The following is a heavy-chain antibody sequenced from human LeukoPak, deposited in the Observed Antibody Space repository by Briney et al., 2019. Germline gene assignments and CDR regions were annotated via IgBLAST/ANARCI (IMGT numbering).Heavy chain of an antibody. CDR3: AKGGWGCSSTSCYADAFDI. D-gene: IGHD2-2*01. V-gene: IGHV3-23*01. Sequence: GGSLRLSCAASGFTFSSYAMSWVRQAPGKGLEWGSAISGSGGSTYYADSVKGRFTISRDNSKNTLYLQMNSLRAEDTAVYYCAKGGWGCSSTSCYADAFDIWGQGTMVTVSS. CDR1: GFTFSSYA. J-gene: IGHJ3*02. CDR2: ISGSGGST.